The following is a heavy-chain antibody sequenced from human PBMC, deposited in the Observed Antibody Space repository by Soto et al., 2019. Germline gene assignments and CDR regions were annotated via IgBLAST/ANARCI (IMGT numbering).Heavy chain of an antibody. V-gene: IGHV4-59*02. CDR3: ARLTIRYYDFWSGYYRYFDY. D-gene: IGHD3-3*01. Sequence: SETLSLTCSVSGVSVTSYYWTWIRHSPGKGLEWIGYVYHTGNTNYNPSLKSRVTISVDTSKNQFSLKLSSVTAADTAVYYCARLTIRYYDFWSGYYRYFDYWGQGTLVTVSS. J-gene: IGHJ4*02. CDR1: GVSVTSYY. CDR2: VYHTGNT.